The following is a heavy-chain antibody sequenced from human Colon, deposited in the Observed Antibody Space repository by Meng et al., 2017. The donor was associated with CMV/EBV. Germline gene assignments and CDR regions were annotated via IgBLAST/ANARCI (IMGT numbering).Heavy chain of an antibody. J-gene: IGHJ5*01. CDR3: AAQRRAGFNS. V-gene: IGHV3-53*01. CDR2: IYSGGST. D-gene: IGHD5-24*01. Sequence: QLVESGGVLIQPGGCLRLSCTASGFTVSSHYMSWVRQAPGKGLEWVSVIYSGGSTYYADSVKGRFTISGDNAENTLYLQMDSLRVDDTAVYYCAAQRRAGFNSWGQGTLVTVSS. CDR1: GFTVSSHY.